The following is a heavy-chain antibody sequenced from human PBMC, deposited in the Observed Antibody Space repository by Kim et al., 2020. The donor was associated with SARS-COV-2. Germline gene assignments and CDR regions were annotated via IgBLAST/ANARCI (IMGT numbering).Heavy chain of an antibody. CDR2: IWYDGSNK. CDR3: ARDPALIVVPLGFFDI. Sequence: GGSLRLSCAASGFTFSSYGMHWVRQAPGKGLEWVAVIWYDGSNKYYADSVKGRFTISRDNSKNTLYLQMNSLRAEDTAVYYCARDPALIVVPLGFFDIWGQGTMVTVSS. CDR1: GFTFSSYG. D-gene: IGHD3-22*01. J-gene: IGHJ3*02. V-gene: IGHV3-33*01.